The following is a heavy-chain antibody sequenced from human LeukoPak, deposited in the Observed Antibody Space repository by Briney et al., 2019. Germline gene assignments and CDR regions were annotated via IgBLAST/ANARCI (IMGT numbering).Heavy chain of an antibody. CDR2: INLNGVST. V-gene: IGHV3-20*04. D-gene: IGHD6-13*01. CDR1: GFTFYDYG. Sequence: GGSLRLSCAASGFTFYDYGTSWVRHGPGKGWEWVPAINLNGVSTDYADTVKGRFTISTDNAKNSPYFQMNSLRAEDTACYYFSREDIAAAVSDYYLDVWGKGTTVTVSS. J-gene: IGHJ6*03. CDR3: SREDIAAAVSDYYLDV.